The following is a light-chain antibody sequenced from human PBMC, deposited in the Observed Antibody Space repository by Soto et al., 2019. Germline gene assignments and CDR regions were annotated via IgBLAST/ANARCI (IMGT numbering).Light chain of an antibody. CDR2: DVS. J-gene: IGLJ1*01. CDR1: SSDVGGYNY. Sequence: QSVLTQPASVSGSPGQSITISCTGTSSDVGGYNYVSWYQQHPGKAPKLMIYDVSNRPSGVSNRFSGSKSGNTASLTISGLQAEDEAYYYCSSYTSSSHVFGTGTKLTVL. V-gene: IGLV2-14*01. CDR3: SSYTSSSHV.